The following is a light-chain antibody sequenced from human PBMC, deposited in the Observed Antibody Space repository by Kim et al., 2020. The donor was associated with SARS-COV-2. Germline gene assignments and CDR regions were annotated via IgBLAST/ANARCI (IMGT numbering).Light chain of an antibody. Sequence: GQRGNIACSGSSANIGSNTVNWYQQFPGTAPKLLIDTNDRRPSGVSDRVSCSKSGTSASLAISGLQSEDEADYYCATWDDSLDVWMFGGGTQLTVL. V-gene: IGLV1-44*01. CDR1: SANIGSNT. J-gene: IGLJ3*02. CDR2: TND. CDR3: ATWDDSLDVWM.